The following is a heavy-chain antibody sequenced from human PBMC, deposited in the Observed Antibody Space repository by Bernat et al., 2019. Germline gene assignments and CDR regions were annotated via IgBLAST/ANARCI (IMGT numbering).Heavy chain of an antibody. CDR3: AKGRPLGMPNRELDY. Sequence: QVQLVESGGGVVQPGRSLRLSCAASGFTFSSYGMHWVRQAPGKGLEWVAVISYDGTNKYYADSVKGLFTISRDNSKNTLYLQMNSLRAEDTAVYYCAKGRPLGMPNRELDYWGQGTLVTVSS. CDR1: GFTFSSYG. V-gene: IGHV3-30*18. CDR2: ISYDGTNK. D-gene: IGHD7-27*01. J-gene: IGHJ4*02.